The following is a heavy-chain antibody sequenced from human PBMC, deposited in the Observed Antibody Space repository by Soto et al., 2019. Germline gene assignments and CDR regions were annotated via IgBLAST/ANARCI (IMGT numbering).Heavy chain of an antibody. CDR2: ISGSGGST. CDR3: AKDSVLGTTVTTSGY. D-gene: IGHD4-17*01. V-gene: IGHV3-23*01. J-gene: IGHJ4*02. Sequence: GGSLRLSCAASGFTFSSYAMSWVRQAPGKGLEWVSAISGSGGSTYYADSVKGRFTISRDNSKNTLYLQMNSLRAEDTAVYYCAKDSVLGTTVTTSGYWGQGTLVAVSS. CDR1: GFTFSSYA.